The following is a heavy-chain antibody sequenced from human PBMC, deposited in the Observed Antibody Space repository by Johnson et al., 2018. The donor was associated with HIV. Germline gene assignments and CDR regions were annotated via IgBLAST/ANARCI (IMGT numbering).Heavy chain of an antibody. Sequence: VQLVESGGGVVRPGGSLRLSCAASGFTFDDYGMSWVRQPPGKGLEWVSGINWNGGRTGYADSVKGRLTISRDNAKNSLYLQMNSLRAEDTALYYCARDLVVGDHSTPLSHAFDIWGQGTMVTVSS. CDR3: ARDLVVGDHSTPLSHAFDI. CDR2: INWNGGRT. V-gene: IGHV3-20*04. CDR1: GFTFDDYG. D-gene: IGHD1-26*01. J-gene: IGHJ3*02.